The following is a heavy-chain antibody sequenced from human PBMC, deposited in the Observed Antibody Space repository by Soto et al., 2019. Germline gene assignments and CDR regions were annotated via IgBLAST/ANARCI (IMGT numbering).Heavy chain of an antibody. CDR3: ASNVKGLVWGYYYGMDV. D-gene: IGHD3-16*01. V-gene: IGHV4-61*01. CDR1: GGSVSYGNYY. J-gene: IGHJ6*02. CDR2: LYDSGST. Sequence: PSETLSLTCTVSGGSVSYGNYYWSWIRQPPGKGLEWIGYLYDSGSTDYNPSLKRRVTISVDTSKNQFSLKLASVTAAHTAVYYCASNVKGLVWGYYYGMDVWGQGTTVTVSS.